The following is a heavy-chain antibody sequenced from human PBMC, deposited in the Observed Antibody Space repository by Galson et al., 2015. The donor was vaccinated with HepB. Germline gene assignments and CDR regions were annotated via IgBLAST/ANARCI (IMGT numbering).Heavy chain of an antibody. V-gene: IGHV3-11*01. CDR3: ARGLGGY. CDR2: ISHSGTTV. D-gene: IGHD2-15*01. J-gene: IGHJ4*02. Sequence: SLRLSCAASGFTFSDYYMSWMRQAPGKGLEWLSYISHSGTTVYHADSLKGRFSSSRDNAKNSLYLPMNSLRAEDTAVYYCARGLGGYWGQGTLVTVSS. CDR1: GFTFSDYY.